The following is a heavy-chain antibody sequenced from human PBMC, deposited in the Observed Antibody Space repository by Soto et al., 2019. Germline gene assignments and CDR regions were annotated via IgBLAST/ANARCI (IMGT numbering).Heavy chain of an antibody. V-gene: IGHV3-23*01. Sequence: EVQLLESGGGLVQPGGSLRLSCAASGITFSNDAMCWVRQAPGKGLEWVSGVSGSGGSTYYADSVKGRFNISRDNSKNRVHLQMNSLRAEDTAVYYCAREGSGAFWRIFQDWGQGTLVTVCS. CDR2: VSGSGGST. D-gene: IGHD3-3*01. CDR1: GITFSNDA. CDR3: AREGSGAFWRIFQD. J-gene: IGHJ1*01.